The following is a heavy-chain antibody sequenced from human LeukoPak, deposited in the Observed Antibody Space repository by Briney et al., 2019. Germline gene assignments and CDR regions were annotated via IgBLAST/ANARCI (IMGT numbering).Heavy chain of an antibody. D-gene: IGHD3-22*01. CDR2: INHSGST. V-gene: IGHV4-34*01. CDR1: GGSFSGYY. J-gene: IGHJ3*02. CDR3: ARKRVVKHRGAFDI. Sequence: SETLSLTCAVYGGSFSGYYWSWIRQPPGKGLEWIGEINHSGSTNYNPSLKSRVTISVDTSKNQFSLKLSSVTAADTAVYYCARKRVVKHRGAFDIWGQGIMVTVSS.